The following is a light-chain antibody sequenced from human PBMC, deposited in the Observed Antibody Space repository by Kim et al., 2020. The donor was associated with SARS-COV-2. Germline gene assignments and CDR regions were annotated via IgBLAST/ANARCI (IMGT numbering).Light chain of an antibody. CDR3: QQYGTSLYT. Sequence: LSPGESATPSCRASESINSRYLAWYQQKPGQAPRLLIYAASSRATGISDRFSGSGSGTDFTLTISRLEPEDIAVYYCQQYGTSLYTFGQGTNWRS. CDR2: AAS. CDR1: ESINSRY. J-gene: IGKJ2*01. V-gene: IGKV3-20*01.